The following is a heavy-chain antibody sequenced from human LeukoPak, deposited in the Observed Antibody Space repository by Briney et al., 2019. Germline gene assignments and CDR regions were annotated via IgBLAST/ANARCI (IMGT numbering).Heavy chain of an antibody. CDR1: GFTFSSYG. CDR3: AKAGRFGEFDY. CDR2: ISGSGGST. V-gene: IGHV3-23*01. J-gene: IGHJ4*02. Sequence: GGTLRLSCAASGFTFSSYGMSWVRQAPGKGLEWVSAISGSGGSTYYADSVKGRFTISRDNSKNTLYLQMNSLRAEDTAVYYCAKAGRFGEFDYWGQGTLVTVSS. D-gene: IGHD3-10*01.